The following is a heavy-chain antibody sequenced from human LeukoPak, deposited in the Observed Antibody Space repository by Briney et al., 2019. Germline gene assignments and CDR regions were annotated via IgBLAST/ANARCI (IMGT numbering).Heavy chain of an antibody. V-gene: IGHV3-48*02. J-gene: IGHJ3*02. CDR2: ISARSTII. Sequence: GGSLRLSCVASGFTFSSYDMNWVRQAPGKGLEWVSYISARSTIIYYADSVKGRLTVSRDEAKNSMYLQMNSLRDEDTAIYYCARDAGSSWYWGALDMWGQGTVVIVSS. D-gene: IGHD6-13*01. CDR3: ARDAGSSWYWGALDM. CDR1: GFTFSSYD.